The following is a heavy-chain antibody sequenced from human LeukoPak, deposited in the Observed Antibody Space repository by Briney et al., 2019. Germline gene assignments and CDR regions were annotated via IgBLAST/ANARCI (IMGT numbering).Heavy chain of an antibody. D-gene: IGHD4-23*01. CDR2: INHSGST. CDR3: ARDRALNYGGNSWYFDL. J-gene: IGHJ2*01. CDR1: GGSFSGYY. Sequence: SETLSLTCAVYGGSFSGYYWSWIRQPPGKGLEWIGEINHSGSTNYNPSLKSRVTISVDTSKNQFSLKLSSVTAADTAVYYCARDRALNYGGNSWYFDLWGRGTLVTVSS. V-gene: IGHV4-34*01.